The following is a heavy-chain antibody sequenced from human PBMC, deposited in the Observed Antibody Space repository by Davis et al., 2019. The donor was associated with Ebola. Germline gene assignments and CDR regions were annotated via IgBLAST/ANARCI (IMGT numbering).Heavy chain of an antibody. CDR2: ISGSGGTT. J-gene: IGHJ6*04. Sequence: GESLKISCAASGFTFTNYIMNWVRQAPGKGLEWVSAISGSGGTTYYAGSVKGRFTVSRDNSKKTMYLQMNSLRAEDTAVYYCARSGLSFGVVKYHYGMDVWGKGTTVTVSS. CDR3: ARSGLSFGVVKYHYGMDV. CDR1: GFTFTNYI. V-gene: IGHV3-23*01. D-gene: IGHD3-3*01.